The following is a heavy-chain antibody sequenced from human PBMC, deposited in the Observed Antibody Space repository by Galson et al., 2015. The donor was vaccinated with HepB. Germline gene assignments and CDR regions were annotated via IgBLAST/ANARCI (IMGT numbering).Heavy chain of an antibody. CDR2: ISYDGSNK. CDR3: AKALVPGQQLVPNWFDP. CDR1: GFTFSSYG. J-gene: IGHJ5*02. D-gene: IGHD6-13*01. Sequence: SLRLSCAASGFTFSSYGMHWVRQAPGKGLEWVAVISYDGSNKYYADSVKGRFTISRDNSKNTLYLQMNSLRAEDTAVYYCAKALVPGQQLVPNWFDPWGQGTLVTVS. V-gene: IGHV3-30*18.